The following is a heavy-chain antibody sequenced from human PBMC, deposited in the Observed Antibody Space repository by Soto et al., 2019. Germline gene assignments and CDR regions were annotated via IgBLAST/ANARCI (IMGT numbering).Heavy chain of an antibody. CDR1: GGSFSGYY. D-gene: IGHD6-13*01. CDR2: INRSGST. Sequence: QVQLQQWGAGLLKPSETLSLTCAVYGGSFSGYYWSWIRQLPGKGLEWIGEINRSGSTNYNQSLKSRDTIPVVTSKNQFSLKLSSVTAADTAVYYCARGLITNIAAGEGGGYWGQGTLVTVSS. J-gene: IGHJ4*02. V-gene: IGHV4-34*01. CDR3: ARGLITNIAAGEGGGY.